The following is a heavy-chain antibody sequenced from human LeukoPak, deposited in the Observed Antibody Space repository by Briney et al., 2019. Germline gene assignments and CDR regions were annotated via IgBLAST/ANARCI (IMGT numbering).Heavy chain of an antibody. Sequence: ASVKVSCKASGYTFTSYYMHWVRQAPGQGLEWMGWINPNSGGTNYAQKFQGRVTMTRDTSISTAYMELSRLRSDDTAVYYCARDSVGYCSSTSCYYDAFDIWGQGTMVTVSS. J-gene: IGHJ3*02. CDR3: ARDSVGYCSSTSCYYDAFDI. CDR2: INPNSGGT. D-gene: IGHD2-2*03. V-gene: IGHV1-2*02. CDR1: GYTFTSYY.